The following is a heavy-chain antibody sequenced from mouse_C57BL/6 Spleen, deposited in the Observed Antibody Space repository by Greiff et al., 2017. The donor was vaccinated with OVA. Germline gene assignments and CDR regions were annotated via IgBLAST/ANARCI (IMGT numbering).Heavy chain of an antibody. Sequence: VQLQQPGAELVKPGASVKMSCKASGYTFTSYWITWVPQRPGQGLAFIGALYPVSVSTNYNEKFKSKATLTVDTSSSTAYMQLSSLTSEDSAVYYCARGDPYYYAMDYWGQGTSVTVSS. CDR1: GYTFTSYW. CDR2: LYPVSVST. J-gene: IGHJ4*01. V-gene: IGHV1-55*01. CDR3: ARGDPYYYAMDY.